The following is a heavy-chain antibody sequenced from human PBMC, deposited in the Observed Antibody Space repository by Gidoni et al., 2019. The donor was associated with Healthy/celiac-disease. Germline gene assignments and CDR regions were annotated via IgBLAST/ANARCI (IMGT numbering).Heavy chain of an antibody. D-gene: IGHD1-26*01. V-gene: IGHV4-34*01. CDR3: ARLRGKIVGATTVDY. CDR2: INHSGST. Sequence: QGQLQQWGAGLLKPSETLSLTCAVYGGPFSGYYWRWIRQHPGKGLEWIGEINHSGSTNYNPPLKSRVTISVDTSKNQFSLKLSSVTAADTAVYYCARLRGKIVGATTVDYWGQGTLVTVSS. J-gene: IGHJ4*02. CDR1: GGPFSGYY.